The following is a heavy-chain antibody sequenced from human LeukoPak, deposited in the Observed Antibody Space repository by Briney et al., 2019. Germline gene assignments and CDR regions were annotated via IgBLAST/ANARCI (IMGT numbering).Heavy chain of an antibody. J-gene: IGHJ4*02. D-gene: IGHD6-6*01. CDR2: IYYSGST. CDR3: AREVGIAARPFDY. Sequence: SETLSLTCTVSGGSISSSSYYWGWIRQPPGKGLEWIGSIYYSGSTYYNPSLKSRVTISVDTSQNQFSLKLSSVTAADTAVYYCAREVGIAARPFDYWGQGTLVTVSS. CDR1: GGSISSSSYY. V-gene: IGHV4-39*07.